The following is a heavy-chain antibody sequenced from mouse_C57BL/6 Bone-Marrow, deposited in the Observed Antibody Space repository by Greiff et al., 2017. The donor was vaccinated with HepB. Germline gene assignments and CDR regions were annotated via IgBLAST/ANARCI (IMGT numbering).Heavy chain of an antibody. V-gene: IGHV5-2*01. CDR3: ARGMVTRGVDY. CDR2: INSDGGST. Sequence: EVKLMESGGGLVQPGESLELSCESNEYEFPSHDMSWVRKTPEKRLELVAAINSDGGSTYYPDTMERRFIISRDNTKKTLYLQMSSLRSEDTALYYCARGMVTRGVDYWGQGTTLTVSS. CDR1: EYEFPSHD. J-gene: IGHJ2*01. D-gene: IGHD2-2*01.